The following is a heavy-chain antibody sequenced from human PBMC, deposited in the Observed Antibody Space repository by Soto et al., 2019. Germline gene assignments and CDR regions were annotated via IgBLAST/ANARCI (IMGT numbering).Heavy chain of an antibody. CDR2: ISYDGSYQ. V-gene: IGHV3-30*18. Sequence: PVGSLSLSCEASGFAFNKFGMHWVRQAPGKGMEWVAFISYDGSYQYYAGAVQGRLTITRDNSMNTLNMQLNSLRREDTAVYYCAKGGEVGGVLGEHWGQGTLVHVSS. CDR1: GFAFNKFG. D-gene: IGHD1-26*01. J-gene: IGHJ4*02. CDR3: AKGGEVGGVLGEH.